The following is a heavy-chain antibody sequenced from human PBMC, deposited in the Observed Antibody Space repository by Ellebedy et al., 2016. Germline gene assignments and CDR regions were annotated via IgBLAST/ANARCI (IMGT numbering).Heavy chain of an antibody. V-gene: IGHV4-39*07. D-gene: IGHD3-3*01. CDR1: GDSISSSGYY. Sequence: SETLSLXXTASGDSISSSGYYWAWIRQPPGKGLEWIGSVFYRGSAYFNPSLKSRVTISVDTSKNQFSLKLTSVTAADTGTYFCARADYWSGYAPWHLNVWGRGALVTISS. CDR2: VFYRGSA. CDR3: ARADYWSGYAPWHLNV. J-gene: IGHJ4*02.